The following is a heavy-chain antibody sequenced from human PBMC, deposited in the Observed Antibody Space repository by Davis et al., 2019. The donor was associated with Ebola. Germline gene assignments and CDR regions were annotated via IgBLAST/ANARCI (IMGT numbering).Heavy chain of an antibody. CDR3: AREADWGQLDY. J-gene: IGHJ4*02. CDR1: GSTFSSYG. Sequence: GESLKISCAASGSTFSSYGMHWVRQAPGKGLEWVAVIWYDGSNKYYADSVKGRFTISRDNSKNTLYLQMNSLRAEDTAVYYCAREADWGQLDYWGQGTLVTVSS. D-gene: IGHD3-16*01. V-gene: IGHV3-33*01. CDR2: IWYDGSNK.